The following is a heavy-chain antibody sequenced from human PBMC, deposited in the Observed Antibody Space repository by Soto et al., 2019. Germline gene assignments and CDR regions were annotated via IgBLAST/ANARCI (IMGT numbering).Heavy chain of an antibody. CDR2: IKSKTDGGTT. CDR3: TTDDPINRN. CDR1: GFSFSNAW. V-gene: IGHV3-15*01. Sequence: EVQVVESGGGLVQPGGSLRLSCVASGFSFSNAWMSWVRQAPGKGLEWVGRIKSKTDGGTTAYAPPVKGRFTISRDDSKNPLYLQLNNLKIEDTAVYYCTTDDPINRNWGQGTLVTVSS. J-gene: IGHJ4*02.